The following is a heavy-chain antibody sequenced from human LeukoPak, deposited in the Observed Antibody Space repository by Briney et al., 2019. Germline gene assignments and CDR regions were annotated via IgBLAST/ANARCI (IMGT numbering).Heavy chain of an antibody. CDR3: ARDLSYYDFWSGYLRDY. J-gene: IGHJ4*02. CDR2: MSPNSGGT. V-gene: IGHV1-2*02. Sequence: ASVKVSCKASGYTFTGYYMHWVRQAPGQGLEWKGWMSPNSGGTNYAQKFQGRVTMTRDTSISTAYMELSRLRSDDTAVYYCARDLSYYDFWSGYLRDYWGQGTLVTVSS. D-gene: IGHD3-3*01. CDR1: GYTFTGYY.